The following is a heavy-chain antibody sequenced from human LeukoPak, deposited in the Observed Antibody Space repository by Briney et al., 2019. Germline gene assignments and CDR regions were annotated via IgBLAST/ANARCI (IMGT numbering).Heavy chain of an antibody. Sequence: SVKVSCKASGGTFSSYAISWVRQAPGQGLEWMGGIIPIFGTANYAQKFQGRVTITADESTSTAYMELSSLRSEATAVYYCARVVRFGELYYFDYWGQGTLVTVSS. J-gene: IGHJ4*02. CDR1: GGTFSSYA. D-gene: IGHD3-10*01. CDR3: ARVVRFGELYYFDY. CDR2: IIPIFGTA. V-gene: IGHV1-69*13.